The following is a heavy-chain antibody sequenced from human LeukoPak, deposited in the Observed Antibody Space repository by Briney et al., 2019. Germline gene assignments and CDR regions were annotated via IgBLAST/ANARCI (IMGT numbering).Heavy chain of an antibody. CDR1: GFTFSSYS. V-gene: IGHV3-23*01. CDR2: IRGSGGST. Sequence: PGGSLRLSCAASGFTFSSYSMNWVRQAPGKGLEWVSAIRGSGGSTYYADSVKGRFTISRDNSKNTLYLQMNSLRAEDTAVYYCAKGTQYPISSSWYVDAFDIWGQGTMVTVSS. CDR3: AKGTQYPISSSWYVDAFDI. D-gene: IGHD6-13*01. J-gene: IGHJ3*02.